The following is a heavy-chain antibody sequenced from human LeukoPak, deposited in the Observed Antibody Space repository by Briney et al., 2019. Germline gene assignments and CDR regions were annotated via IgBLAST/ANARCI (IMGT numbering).Heavy chain of an antibody. CDR1: GFTVSSTY. CDR3: ARPIDSRSGRYLDL. Sequence: GGSLRLSCAASGFTVSSTYMIWVRQAPGKGLEWVSIIYSGGTTYYADSVRGRFTISRDDSKNTVSLEMNSLRAEDTAVYYCARPIDSRSGRYLDLWGRGTLVTVSS. J-gene: IGHJ2*01. D-gene: IGHD1-26*01. V-gene: IGHV3-66*04. CDR2: IYSGGTT.